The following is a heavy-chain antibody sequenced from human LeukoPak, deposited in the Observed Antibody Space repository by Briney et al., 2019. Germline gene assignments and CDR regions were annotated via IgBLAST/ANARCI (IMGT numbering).Heavy chain of an antibody. J-gene: IGHJ5*02. V-gene: IGHV1-18*01. CDR2: ISAYNGNT. CDR1: GYTFTSYG. CDR3: ARDPDPYNWNWFDP. Sequence: GASVKVSCKASGYTFTSYGISWVRQAPGQGLEWMGWISAYNGNTNYAQKLQGRVTMTTDTSTSTAYMELRSLRSDDTAVYYCARDPDPYNWNWFDPWGQGTLVTVSS. D-gene: IGHD1-20*01.